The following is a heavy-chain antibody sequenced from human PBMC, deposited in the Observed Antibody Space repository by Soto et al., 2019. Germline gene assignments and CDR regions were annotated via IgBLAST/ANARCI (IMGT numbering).Heavy chain of an antibody. CDR3: ARAAYASSWNWFDP. CDR1: GLTFRSYW. Sequence: GGSLRLSCAASGLTFRSYWMHGVRQAPGKGLVWVSRINTDGSVAMYVDSVKGRFTISRDNSKNTLYLQVSSLRGEDTAVYYCARAAYASSWNWFDPWGQGTQVTVSS. J-gene: IGHJ5*02. CDR2: INTDGSVA. V-gene: IGHV3-74*03. D-gene: IGHD6-13*01.